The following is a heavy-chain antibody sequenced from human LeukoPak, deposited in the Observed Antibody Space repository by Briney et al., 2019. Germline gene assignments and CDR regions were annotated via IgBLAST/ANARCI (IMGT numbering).Heavy chain of an antibody. CDR2: IYYSGST. CDR1: GGSISSGDYY. Sequence: SQTLSLTCTVSGGSISSGDYYWSWIRQPPGKGLEWIGYIYYSGSTYYNPSLKSRVTISVDTSKNQFSLKLSSVTAADTAVYYCARAGAYCSSTSCYGQNWFDPWGQGTLDTVSS. V-gene: IGHV4-30-4*08. CDR3: ARAGAYCSSTSCYGQNWFDP. D-gene: IGHD2-2*01. J-gene: IGHJ5*02.